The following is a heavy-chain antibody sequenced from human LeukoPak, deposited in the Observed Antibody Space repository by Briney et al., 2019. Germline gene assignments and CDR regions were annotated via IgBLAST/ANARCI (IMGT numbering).Heavy chain of an antibody. D-gene: IGHD3-3*01. CDR2: IYYSGST. CDR3: ARAPGITIFGVVITEYFDY. V-gene: IGHV4-31*03. CDR1: GGSISSGGYY. Sequence: SQTLSLTCTVSGGSISSGGYYWSWIRQHPGKGLEWIGYIYYSGSTYYNPSLKSRVTMSVDTSKNQFSLKLSSVTAADTAVYYCARAPGITIFGVVITEYFDYWGQGTLVTVSS. J-gene: IGHJ4*02.